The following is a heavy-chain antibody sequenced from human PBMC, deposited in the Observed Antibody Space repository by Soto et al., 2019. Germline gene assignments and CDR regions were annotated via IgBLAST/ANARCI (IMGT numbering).Heavy chain of an antibody. CDR2: INAGNGKT. D-gene: IGHD6-13*01. Sequence: ASVKVSCKASGYTFTSYAMHWVRLAPGQRLEWMGWINAGNGKTKYSEKFQGRVTLTRDTSASTAYMELSSLRSEDTAIYYCARDLLSLSSSCREYFQHRAKGTLVP. CDR1: GYTFTSYA. CDR3: ARDLLSLSSSCREYFQH. J-gene: IGHJ1*01. V-gene: IGHV1-3*01.